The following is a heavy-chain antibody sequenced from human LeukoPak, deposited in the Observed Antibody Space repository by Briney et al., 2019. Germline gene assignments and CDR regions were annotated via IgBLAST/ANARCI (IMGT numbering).Heavy chain of an antibody. CDR1: GFTFSSYA. V-gene: IGHV3-23*01. Sequence: PGGSLRLSCAASGFTFSSYAMSWVRQAPGKGLELDSAISGSGGSTYYADSVKGRFTISRDNSKNTLYLQMNSLRAEDTAVYYCAKDRVGYCSSTSCLWPVDYWGQGTLVTVSS. D-gene: IGHD2-2*01. CDR3: AKDRVGYCSSTSCLWPVDY. CDR2: ISGSGGST. J-gene: IGHJ4*02.